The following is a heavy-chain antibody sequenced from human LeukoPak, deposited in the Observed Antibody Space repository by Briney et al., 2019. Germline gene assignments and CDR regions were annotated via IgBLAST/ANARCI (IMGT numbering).Heavy chain of an antibody. V-gene: IGHV1-8*03. CDR1: GYTFTSYD. CDR2: MNPDSGDT. J-gene: IGHJ4*02. D-gene: IGHD3-22*01. Sequence: ASVKVSCKASGYTFTSYDINWVRQATGQGLEWIGWMNPDSGDTGYAQKFQGRVTVTRDTPISTAYMELSSLRSAATDVYYCARGRYDSSGYYSYWGQGTLVTVSS. CDR3: ARGRYDSSGYYSY.